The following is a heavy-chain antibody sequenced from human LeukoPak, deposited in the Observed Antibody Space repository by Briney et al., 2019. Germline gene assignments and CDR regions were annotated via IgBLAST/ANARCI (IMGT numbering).Heavy chain of an antibody. Sequence: SETLSLTCTVSGDSISRNDYYWGWIRQPPGKVLEWIWTIYYIGSAYYSPSLKSRVTISVDTSKTQFSLKLSSVTAPDTAVYYCARAHSWLRFLYYYMDVWGEGTTVTVSS. D-gene: IGHD5-12*01. CDR1: GDSISRNDYY. CDR2: IYYIGSA. J-gene: IGHJ6*03. V-gene: IGHV4-39*07. CDR3: ARAHSWLRFLYYYMDV.